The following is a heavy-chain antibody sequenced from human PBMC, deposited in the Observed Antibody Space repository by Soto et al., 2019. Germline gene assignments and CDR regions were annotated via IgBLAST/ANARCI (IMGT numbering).Heavy chain of an antibody. V-gene: IGHV4-34*01. CDR1: GGSFSGYY. CDR2: INHSGST. J-gene: IGHJ4*01. D-gene: IGHD3-3*02. Sequence: SETLSLTCAVYGGSFSGYYWSWIRQPPGKGLEWIGEINHSGSTNYNPSLKSRVTISVGTSKNQFSLKLSSVTAADTAVYYCASIFGDSVRYYFDYWGQEPWSSSPQ. CDR3: ASIFGDSVRYYFDY.